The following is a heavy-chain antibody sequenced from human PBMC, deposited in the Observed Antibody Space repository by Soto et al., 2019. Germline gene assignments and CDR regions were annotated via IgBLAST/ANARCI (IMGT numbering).Heavy chain of an antibody. D-gene: IGHD1-26*01. V-gene: IGHV4-28*01. CDR3: ARREIQGPIDY. CDR2: IYYSGTT. J-gene: IGHJ4*02. CDR1: GYSISSSNW. Sequence: QVQLQESGPGLVKPSDTLSLTCAVSGYSISSSNWWGWIRQPPGKGLEWIGYIYYSGTTYYNPSLKSRVTMSLATAKNQFSLTLTSVTAVDTAVYYCARREIQGPIDYWGQGTLVTVSS.